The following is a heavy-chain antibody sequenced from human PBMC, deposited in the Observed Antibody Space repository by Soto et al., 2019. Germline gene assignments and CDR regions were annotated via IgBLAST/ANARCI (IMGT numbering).Heavy chain of an antibody. CDR2: SSNSGTFT. CDR3: ARSGDNYKVLDY. CDR1: GFSISDHY. V-gene: IGHV3-11*05. Sequence: QVQLVESGGGLVKPGGSLRLTCAASGFSISDHYMSWIRQAPGKGLEWVSYSSNSGTFTKYTDSVKGRFSISRDNAKNSLYLEITSLRGEDTAIYYCARSGDNYKVLDYWGQGTPVTVSS. D-gene: IGHD1-1*01. J-gene: IGHJ4*02.